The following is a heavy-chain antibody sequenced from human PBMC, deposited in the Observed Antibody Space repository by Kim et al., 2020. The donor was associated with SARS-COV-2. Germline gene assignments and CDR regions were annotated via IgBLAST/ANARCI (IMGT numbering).Heavy chain of an antibody. V-gene: IGHV3-30*18. J-gene: IGHJ4*02. Sequence: GGSLRLSCAASGFTFSSYGMHWVRQAPGKGLEWVAVISYDGSNKYYADSVKGRFTISRDNSKNTLYLQMNSLRAEDTAVYYCANGIWFGELRDLKNWGQGTLVTVSS. CDR1: GFTFSSYG. D-gene: IGHD3-10*01. CDR3: ANGIWFGELRDLKN. CDR2: ISYDGSNK.